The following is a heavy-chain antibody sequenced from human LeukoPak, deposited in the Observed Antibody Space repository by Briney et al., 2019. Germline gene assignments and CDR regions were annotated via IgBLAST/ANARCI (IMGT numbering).Heavy chain of an antibody. CDR1: GFTFSSYG. CDR3: ARGGAAACTGGNDY. D-gene: IGHD6-13*01. Sequence: GGSLRLSCAASGFTFSSYGMHWVRQAPEKGLGYVSAISSTGGSTYYADSVKGRFTISRDNSKNTLYLQMGSLRGEDTAVYDCARGGAAACTGGNDYWGQGTVVIVSS. CDR2: ISSTGGST. V-gene: IGHV3-64*02. J-gene: IGHJ4*02.